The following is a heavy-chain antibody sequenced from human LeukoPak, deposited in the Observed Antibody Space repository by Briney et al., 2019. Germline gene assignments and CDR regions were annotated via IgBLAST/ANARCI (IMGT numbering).Heavy chain of an antibody. Sequence: GGSLRLSCAASGFTFSSYGMHWVRQAPGKGLEWVAFIRYDGSNKYYADSVKGRFTISRDNSKNTLYLQMNSLRAEDTAVYYCAKDEGSSWYHDAFDIWGQGTMVTVSS. D-gene: IGHD6-13*01. CDR3: AKDEGSSWYHDAFDI. CDR2: IRYDGSNK. V-gene: IGHV3-30*02. J-gene: IGHJ3*02. CDR1: GFTFSSYG.